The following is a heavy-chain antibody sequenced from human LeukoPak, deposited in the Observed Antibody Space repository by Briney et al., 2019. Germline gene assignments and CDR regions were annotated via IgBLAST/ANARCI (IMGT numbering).Heavy chain of an antibody. CDR1: GGSIRSNSYY. Sequence: SETLSLTCTVSGGSIRSNSYYWGWIRQPPGKGLEWIGSIYYSGSTYYNPSLKSRVTISVDTSKNQFSLKLSSVTAADTAVYYCARQRGNGSGSKALDAFDIWGQGTMVTVSS. J-gene: IGHJ3*02. D-gene: IGHD3-10*01. CDR2: IYYSGST. V-gene: IGHV4-39*01. CDR3: ARQRGNGSGSKALDAFDI.